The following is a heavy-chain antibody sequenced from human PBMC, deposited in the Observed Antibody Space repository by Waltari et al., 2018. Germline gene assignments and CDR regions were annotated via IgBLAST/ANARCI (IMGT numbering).Heavy chain of an antibody. Sequence: EVQLVESGGGLVQPGGSLRLSCAASGFTFSSYAMSWVRQAPGKGLEWVSAISGSGGRTHYADSVKGRFTISRDNAKNTLYLQMNSLRAEDTAVYYCAKGGVGLLNWFDPWGQGTLVTVSS. CDR3: AKGGVGLLNWFDP. J-gene: IGHJ5*02. D-gene: IGHD5-18*01. CDR1: GFTFSSYA. V-gene: IGHV3-23*04. CDR2: ISGSGGRT.